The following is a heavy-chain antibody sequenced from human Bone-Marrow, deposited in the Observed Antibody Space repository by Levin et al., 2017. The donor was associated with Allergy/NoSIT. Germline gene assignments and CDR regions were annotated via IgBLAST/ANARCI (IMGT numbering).Heavy chain of an antibody. J-gene: IGHJ3*02. CDR1: GFTA. CDR2: IYSGGFT. D-gene: IGHD6-19*01. CDR3: ARDRQVYGSGWHIPYAFDM. Sequence: PGGSLRLSCAVSGFTAMSWVRQAPGQGLEWVSLIYSGGFTDYADSVKGRFTISRDSSKNTVYLQMNSLGAEDTAVYYCARDRQVYGSGWHIPYAFDMWGPGTMVTVSS. V-gene: IGHV3-53*01.